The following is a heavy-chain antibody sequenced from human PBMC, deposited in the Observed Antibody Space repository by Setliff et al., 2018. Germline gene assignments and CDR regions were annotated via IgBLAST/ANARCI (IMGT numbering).Heavy chain of an antibody. CDR3: ARTGTYRYFDS. Sequence: SETLSLTCAAYGGTFSDYHWTWIRQSPEKGLEWIGEINHRGSTNYNPSLKSRVTISIDTSKDQFSLKLISMTAADTAVYYCARTGTYRYFDSWGQGTRVTVSS. CDR1: GGTFSDYH. V-gene: IGHV4-34*01. J-gene: IGHJ4*02. CDR2: INHRGST. D-gene: IGHD1-1*01.